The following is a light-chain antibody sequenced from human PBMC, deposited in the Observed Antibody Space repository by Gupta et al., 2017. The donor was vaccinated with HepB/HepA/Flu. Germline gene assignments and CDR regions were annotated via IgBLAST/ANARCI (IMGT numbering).Light chain of an antibody. V-gene: IGKV4-1*01. Sequence: DIVMTQSPDSLAVSLGERATINCKSSQSVLYSSNNKNYLAWYQQRPGQPPKLLIYWASTRESGVPDRFSGRGSGTDFTLTINSLQTDDVAVYYCQQEDRTPYTFGPGTKLEIK. J-gene: IGKJ2*01. CDR2: WAS. CDR1: QSVLYSSNNKNY. CDR3: QQEDRTPYT.